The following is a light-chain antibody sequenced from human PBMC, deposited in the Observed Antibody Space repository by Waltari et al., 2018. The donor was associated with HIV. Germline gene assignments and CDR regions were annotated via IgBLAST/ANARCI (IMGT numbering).Light chain of an antibody. CDR2: AAS. Sequence: DFQVTQSPSSVSAFVGDRVTITCRASQDISNRLAWYQQKAGRAPKLLIYAASSLQSGVPSRFSGSGSGTDFTLTITSLQPEDFASYYCQQPNSFPLTFGGGTKVEIK. J-gene: IGKJ4*01. V-gene: IGKV1-12*01. CDR3: QQPNSFPLT. CDR1: QDISNR.